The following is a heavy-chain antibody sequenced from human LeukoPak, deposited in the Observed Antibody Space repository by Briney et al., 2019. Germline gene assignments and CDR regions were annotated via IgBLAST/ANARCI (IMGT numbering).Heavy chain of an antibody. V-gene: IGHV3-64*01. Sequence: GGSLRLSCAASGFTFSSYAMHWVRQAPGKGLEYVSAISSNGGSTYYANSVKGRFTISRDNSKNTLYLQMGSLRAGDMAVYYCAREADYWGQGTLVTVSS. CDR3: AREADY. J-gene: IGHJ4*02. CDR2: ISSNGGST. CDR1: GFTFSSYA.